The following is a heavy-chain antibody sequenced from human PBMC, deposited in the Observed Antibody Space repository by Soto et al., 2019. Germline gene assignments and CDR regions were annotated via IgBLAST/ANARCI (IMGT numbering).Heavy chain of an antibody. Sequence: GASVKVSCKVSGYTLTELSMHWVRQAPGKGLEWMGGFDPEDGETIYAQKFQGRVTMTEDTSTDTAYMELSSLRSEDTAVYYCATSSLVPTRYYFDYWGQGTLVTVSS. CDR1: GYTLTELS. V-gene: IGHV1-24*01. J-gene: IGHJ4*02. CDR3: ATSSLVPTRYYFDY. CDR2: FDPEDGET. D-gene: IGHD6-13*01.